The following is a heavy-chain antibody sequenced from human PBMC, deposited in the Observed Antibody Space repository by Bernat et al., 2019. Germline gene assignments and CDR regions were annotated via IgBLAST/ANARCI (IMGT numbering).Heavy chain of an antibody. CDR1: GFTFSSYA. CDR2: IKNDGSQK. J-gene: IGHJ5*02. V-gene: IGHV3-7*03. D-gene: IGHD6-13*01. Sequence: VQLVESGGGVVQPGRSLRLSCAASGFTFSSYAMHWVRQAPGKGLEWVANIKNDGSQKNYVDSVEGRFTISRDNAKNSLYLQMNSLRVEDTAVYYCARDLADAGRFDPWGQGILVTVSS. CDR3: ARDLADAGRFDP.